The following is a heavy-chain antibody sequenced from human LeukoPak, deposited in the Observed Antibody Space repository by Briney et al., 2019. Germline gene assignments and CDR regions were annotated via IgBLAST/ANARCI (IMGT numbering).Heavy chain of an antibody. V-gene: IGHV4-34*01. CDR2: VNHSGST. CDR3: ARSCGDYVGYFDY. D-gene: IGHD4-17*01. CDR1: GGSFSGYY. J-gene: IGHJ4*02. Sequence: SETLSLTCAVYGGSFSGYYWSWIRQPPGKGLEWIGEVNHSGSTNYNPSLKSRVTISVDTSKNQFSLKLSSVTAADTAVYYCARSCGDYVGYFDYWGQGTLVTVSS.